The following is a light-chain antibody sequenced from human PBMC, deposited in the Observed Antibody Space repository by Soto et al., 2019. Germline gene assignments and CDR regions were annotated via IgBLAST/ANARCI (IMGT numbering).Light chain of an antibody. V-gene: IGKV3-11*01. Sequence: EIVLTQSPATLSLSLGETVTLSCRASQSVGSYLAWYQQKPGQAPRLLIYDASTRATGIPARFSGSGSGTDFTLTISSLEPEDFAVYYCQQRTNSPPVTFGGGTKVEIK. J-gene: IGKJ4*01. CDR3: QQRTNSPPVT. CDR1: QSVGSY. CDR2: DAS.